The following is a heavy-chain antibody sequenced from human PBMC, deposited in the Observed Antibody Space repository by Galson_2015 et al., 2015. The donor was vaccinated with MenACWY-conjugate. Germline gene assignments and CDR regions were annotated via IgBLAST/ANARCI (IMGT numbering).Heavy chain of an antibody. CDR1: GFTFSNSW. CDR2: IKQDGSGK. CDR3: ARAKEQWLSKTFDL. J-gene: IGHJ3*01. V-gene: IGHV3-7*01. Sequence: SLRLSCATSGFTFSNSWMGWVRQAPGKGLEWGANIKQDGSGKYYVDSVKGRFIISRDNAKNSLFLQMDSLRAEDTALYYCARAKEQWLSKTFDLWGQGTMVTVSS. D-gene: IGHD6-19*01.